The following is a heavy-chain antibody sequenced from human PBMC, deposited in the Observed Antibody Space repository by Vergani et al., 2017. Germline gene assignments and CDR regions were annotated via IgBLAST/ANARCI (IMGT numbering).Heavy chain of an antibody. Sequence: QVQLQESGPGLLKPSETLSLTCTVSGYSISSGYYWGWIRQPAGKGLEWIGRIYTSGSTNYNPSLKSRVTMSVDTSKNQFSLKLSSVTAADTAVYYCARAGYSSSSLSIKWYFDLWGRGTLVTVSS. CDR2: IYTSGST. CDR1: GYSISSGYY. J-gene: IGHJ2*01. D-gene: IGHD6-6*01. CDR3: ARAGYSSSSLSIKWYFDL. V-gene: IGHV4-61*02.